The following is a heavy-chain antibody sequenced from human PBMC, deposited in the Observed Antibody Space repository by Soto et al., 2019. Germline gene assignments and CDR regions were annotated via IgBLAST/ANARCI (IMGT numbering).Heavy chain of an antibody. V-gene: IGHV1-69*02. CDR3: ATSYGAGYRAFDS. J-gene: IGHJ4*02. CDR1: GDTFNFYT. Sequence: QVQLVQSGADVQRPGSSVRVSCKASGDTFNFYTINWVRQAPGQGLQWMGRINPILSMSNYAPRFQGRVTMTADKSTSTAYMELRSLRSEGTAMDYCATSYGAGYRAFDSWGQGALVTVSS. D-gene: IGHD3-10*01. CDR2: INPILSMS.